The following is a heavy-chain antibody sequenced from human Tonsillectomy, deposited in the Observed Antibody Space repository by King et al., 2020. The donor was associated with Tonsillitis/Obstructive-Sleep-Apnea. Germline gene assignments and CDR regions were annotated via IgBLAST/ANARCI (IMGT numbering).Heavy chain of an antibody. V-gene: IGHV5-10-1*03. CDR1: GYTFTSYG. Sequence: QLVQSGAEVKKPGESLRISCKGSGYTFTSYGISWVRQMPGKGLEWMGRIDPRDSYTDYSPSFQGHVTISADKSISTAYLQWSSLKASDTAMYYCASAGGYYSGMDVWGHGTTVTVSS. CDR2: IDPRDSYT. D-gene: IGHD3-10*01. CDR3: ASAGGYYSGMDV. J-gene: IGHJ6*02.